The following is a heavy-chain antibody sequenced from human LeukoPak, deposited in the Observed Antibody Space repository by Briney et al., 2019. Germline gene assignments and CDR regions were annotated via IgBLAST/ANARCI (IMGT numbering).Heavy chain of an antibody. CDR1: GFGFSNYW. D-gene: IGHD7-27*01. J-gene: IGHJ4*02. CDR3: VRDKYWGASDH. V-gene: IGHV3-7*01. CDR2: MNEDGREK. Sequence: GGTLRLSCAASGFGFSNYWMSWVRQAPGKGLVWVANMNEDGREKFYVDTVRGRFTISRENSEKMVYLQMNSLRAEDTALYFCVRDKYWGASDHWGRGSLVTVSS.